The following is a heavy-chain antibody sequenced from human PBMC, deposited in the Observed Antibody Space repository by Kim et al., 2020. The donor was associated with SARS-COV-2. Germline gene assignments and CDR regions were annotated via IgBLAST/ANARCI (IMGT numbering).Heavy chain of an antibody. Sequence: KGRFTISRHNAKNSLYQQMNSLRAEDTAVYYCAREGITMVQGGGYMDVWGKGTTVTVSS. CDR3: AREGITMVQGGGYMDV. J-gene: IGHJ6*03. V-gene: IGHV3-11*06. D-gene: IGHD3-10*01.